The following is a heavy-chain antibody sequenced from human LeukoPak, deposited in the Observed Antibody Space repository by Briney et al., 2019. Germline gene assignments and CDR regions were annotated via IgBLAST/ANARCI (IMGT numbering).Heavy chain of an antibody. Sequence: PSETLSLTCAVYGGSFSGYYWSWIRQPPGKGLEWIGYTYYSGSTYYNPSLKSRVTISVDTSKNQFSLKLSSVTAADTAVYYCARAAVVRGIDYWGQGTLVTVSS. D-gene: IGHD3-10*01. V-gene: IGHV4-30-4*08. CDR2: TYYSGST. J-gene: IGHJ4*02. CDR1: GGSFSGYY. CDR3: ARAAVVRGIDY.